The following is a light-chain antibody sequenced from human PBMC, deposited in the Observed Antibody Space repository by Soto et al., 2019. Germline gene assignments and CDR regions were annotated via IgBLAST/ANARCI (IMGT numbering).Light chain of an antibody. CDR2: DVS. J-gene: IGLJ1*01. CDR3: CSYAGSPRYV. V-gene: IGLV2-11*01. CDR1: SSDVGGYNY. Sequence: QSALTQPRSVSGSPGQSVTISCTGTSSDVGGYNYVSWYQQHPGKAPKVMIYDVSERPSGVPDRFSGSKSGNTASLTISGRQAEDEADYYCCSYAGSPRYVFGTGTKLTFL.